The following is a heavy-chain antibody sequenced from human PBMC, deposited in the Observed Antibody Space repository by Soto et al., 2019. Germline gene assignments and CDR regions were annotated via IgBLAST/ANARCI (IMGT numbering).Heavy chain of an antibody. Sequence: GSGPTLVNPTQTLTLTCTFSGFSLSTSGMCVSWIRQPPGKALEWLARIDWDDDKYYSTSLKTRLTISKDTSKNQVVLTMTNMDPVDTATYYCARGYYDSSGYYSPLGYWGQGTLVTVS. CDR1: GFSLSTSGMC. CDR2: IDWDDDK. J-gene: IGHJ4*02. CDR3: ARGYYDSSGYYSPLGY. V-gene: IGHV2-70*11. D-gene: IGHD3-22*01.